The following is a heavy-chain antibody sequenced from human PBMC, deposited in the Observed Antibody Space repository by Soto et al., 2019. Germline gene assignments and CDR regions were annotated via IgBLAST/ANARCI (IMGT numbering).Heavy chain of an antibody. V-gene: IGHV3-74*01. CDR1: GFKFSSYG. J-gene: IGHJ4*02. D-gene: IGHD6-13*01. CDR2: INSDGSST. Sequence: PGGSLRLSCAASGFKFSSYGMHWVRQAPGKGLVWVSRINSDGSSTSYADSVKGRFTISRDNAKNTLYLQMNSLRAEDTAVYYCASSGPSIAAAGRFYWGQGTLVTVSS. CDR3: ASSGPSIAAAGRFY.